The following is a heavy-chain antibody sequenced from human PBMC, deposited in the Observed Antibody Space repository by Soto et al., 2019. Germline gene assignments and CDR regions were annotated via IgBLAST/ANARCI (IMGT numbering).Heavy chain of an antibody. CDR1: GGSISSSSYY. CDR2: IYYSGST. V-gene: IGHV4-39*01. Sequence: SETLSLTCTVSGGSISSSSYYWGWIRQPPGKGLEWIGSIYYSGSTYYNPSLKSRVTLSVDTSKNQFSLKLSFVTAADTDVYYCARHRFRLGYSSGATPNNWFDPWGQGTLVTVSS. CDR3: ARHRFRLGYSSGATPNNWFDP. D-gene: IGHD6-19*01. J-gene: IGHJ5*02.